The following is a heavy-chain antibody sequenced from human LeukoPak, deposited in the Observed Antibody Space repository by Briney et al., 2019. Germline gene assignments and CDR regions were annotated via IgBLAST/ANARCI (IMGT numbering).Heavy chain of an antibody. V-gene: IGHV1-2*02. CDR1: GYTFTDYY. CDR2: ISPNSGDT. D-gene: IGHD1-14*01. CDR3: ACDQAQPFDY. J-gene: IGHJ4*02. Sequence: ASVKVSCKTSGYTFTDYYIHWVRQAPGQGLEWMGWISPNSGDTNYSQKFQSRVTMTRDTSISTAYMELSRLRSDDTAVYYCACDQAQPFDYWGQGTLVTVSS.